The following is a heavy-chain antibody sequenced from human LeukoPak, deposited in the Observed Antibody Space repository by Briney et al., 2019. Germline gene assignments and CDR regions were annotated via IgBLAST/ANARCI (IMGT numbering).Heavy chain of an antibody. Sequence: ASVKVSCKVSGYTLTELSMHWVRQAPGKGLEWMGGFDPEDGETIYAQKFQGRVTMTEDTSTDTAYMELSSLRAEDTAVYYCAKSLLRFLEWTYDYWGQGTLVTVSS. J-gene: IGHJ4*02. CDR1: GYTLTELS. D-gene: IGHD3-3*01. CDR2: FDPEDGET. V-gene: IGHV1-24*01. CDR3: AKSLLRFLEWTYDY.